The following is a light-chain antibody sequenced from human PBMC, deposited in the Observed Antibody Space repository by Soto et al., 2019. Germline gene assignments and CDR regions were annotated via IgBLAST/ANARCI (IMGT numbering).Light chain of an antibody. Sequence: QTVVTQEPSFSVSPGGTVTLTCGLSSVSVSTSHCPGWFQQTPGRAPRALIYDSNTRSSGVPDRFSGSILGNKAALTITGAQADDESVYHCVMSVGHGIWAFGGGTKLTVL. CDR3: VMSVGHGIWA. V-gene: IGLV8-61*01. J-gene: IGLJ2*01. CDR2: DSN. CDR1: SVSVSTSHC.